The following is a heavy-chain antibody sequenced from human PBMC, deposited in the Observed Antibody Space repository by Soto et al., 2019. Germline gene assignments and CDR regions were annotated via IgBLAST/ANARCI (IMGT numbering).Heavy chain of an antibody. D-gene: IGHD3-3*01. CDR3: ARGPGIFGVVYGMDV. J-gene: IGHJ6*02. CDR2: INAGNGNT. Sequence: ASVKVSCKASGYTFTSYAMHWVRQAPGQRLEWMGWINAGNGNTKYSQKFQGRVTITRDTSASTAYMELSSLRSEDTAVYYCARGPGIFGVVYGMDVWGQGTTVTVSS. CDR1: GYTFTSYA. V-gene: IGHV1-3*01.